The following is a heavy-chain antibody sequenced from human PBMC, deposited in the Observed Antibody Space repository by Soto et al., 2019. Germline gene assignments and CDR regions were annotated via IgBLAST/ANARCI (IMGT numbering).Heavy chain of an antibody. CDR1: GFTFSSYS. CDR2: ISSSSSTI. D-gene: IGHD6-19*01. V-gene: IGHV3-48*02. J-gene: IGHJ6*02. CDR3: AREVVAVVGLWYYYGMDV. Sequence: GGSLRLSCAASGFTFSSYSMNWVRQAPGKGLEWVSYISSSSSTIYYADSVKGRFTISRDNAKNSLYLQMNSLRDEDTAVYYCAREVVAVVGLWYYYGMDVWGQGTTVTVSS.